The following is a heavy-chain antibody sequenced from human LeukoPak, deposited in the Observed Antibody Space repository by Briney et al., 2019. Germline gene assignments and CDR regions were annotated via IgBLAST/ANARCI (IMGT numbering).Heavy chain of an antibody. CDR1: GFTFSSYW. CDR2: IKQDGSEK. Sequence: GGSLRLSCAASGFTFSSYWMSWVRQAPGKGLEWVANIKQDGSEKYYVDSVKGRFTISRDNAKNSLYLQMNSLRAEDTAVYYCARVVAVAYYYYYYMDVWGKGTTVTISS. V-gene: IGHV3-7*01. J-gene: IGHJ6*03. CDR3: ARVVAVAYYYYYYMDV. D-gene: IGHD6-19*01.